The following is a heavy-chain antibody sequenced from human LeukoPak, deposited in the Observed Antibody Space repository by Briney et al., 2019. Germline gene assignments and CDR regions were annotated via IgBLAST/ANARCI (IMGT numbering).Heavy chain of an antibody. J-gene: IGHJ4*02. D-gene: IGHD2-15*01. CDR3: ARDKKKVAPDY. CDR2: ISYDGSNK. CDR1: GFTFSSHG. V-gene: IGHV3-30*03. Sequence: GGSLRLSCAASGFTFSSHGMHWVRQAPGKGLEWVAVISYDGSNKYYADSVKGRFTISRDNSKNTLYLQMNSLRAEDTAVYYCARDKKKVAPDYWGQGTLVTVSS.